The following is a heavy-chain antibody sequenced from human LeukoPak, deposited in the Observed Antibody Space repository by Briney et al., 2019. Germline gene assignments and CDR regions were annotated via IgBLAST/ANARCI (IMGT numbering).Heavy chain of an antibody. CDR1: GFTFSSHW. CDR2: IKEDGSET. J-gene: IGHJ2*01. CDR3: ARGSSSWYPIGYFDL. D-gene: IGHD6-13*01. V-gene: IGHV3-7*01. Sequence: GGSLRLSRTGSGFTFSSHWMSWVRQAPGRGLEWGANIKEDGSETYYLDSVKGRFTISRDNAKNSLYLQMNSLRAEDTAVYYCARGSSSWYPIGYFDLWGRGTLVTVSS.